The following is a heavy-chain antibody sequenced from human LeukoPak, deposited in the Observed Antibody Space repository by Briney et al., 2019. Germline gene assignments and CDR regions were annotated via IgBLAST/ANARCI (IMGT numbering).Heavy chain of an antibody. J-gene: IGHJ4*02. CDR3: ARAYYGSGSPRHFDY. Sequence: GGSLRLSCAASGFTFSSYSMNWVRQAPGKGLEWVSSISSSSSYIYYADSVKGRFTISRDNAKNSLYLQMNSLRAEDTAVYYCARAYYGSGSPRHFDYWGQGTLVTVSS. D-gene: IGHD3-10*01. CDR2: ISSSSSYI. V-gene: IGHV3-21*04. CDR1: GFTFSSYS.